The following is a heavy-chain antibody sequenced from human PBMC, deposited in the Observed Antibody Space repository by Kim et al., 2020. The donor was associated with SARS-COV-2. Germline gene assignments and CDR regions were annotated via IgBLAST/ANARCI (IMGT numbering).Heavy chain of an antibody. D-gene: IGHD3-10*01. Sequence: LTSRVTISGDTSKNQFSMKLSSVTAADTAVYYCARETLWFGELAEGGDYWGQGTLVTVSS. CDR3: ARETLWFGELAEGGDY. V-gene: IGHV4-34*01. J-gene: IGHJ4*02.